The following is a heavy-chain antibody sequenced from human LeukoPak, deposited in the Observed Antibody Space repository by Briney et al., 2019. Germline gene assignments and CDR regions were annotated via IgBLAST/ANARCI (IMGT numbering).Heavy chain of an antibody. CDR2: ISGSGGST. CDR3: AKLAMDIVVVVAATGTSGFDP. V-gene: IGHV3-23*01. Sequence: PGGSLRLSCAVSGLTFSSYAMSWVRQAPGKGLEWVSAISGSGGSTYYADSVKGRFTISRDNSKNTLYLQMNSLRAEDTAVYYCAKLAMDIVVVVAATGTSGFDPWGQGTLVTVSS. D-gene: IGHD2-15*01. CDR1: GLTFSSYA. J-gene: IGHJ5*02.